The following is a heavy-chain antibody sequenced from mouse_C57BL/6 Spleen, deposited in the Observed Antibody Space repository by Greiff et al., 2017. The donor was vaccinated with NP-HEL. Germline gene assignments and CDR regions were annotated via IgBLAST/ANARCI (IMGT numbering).Heavy chain of an antibody. CDR1: GYTFTSYW. CDR2: IYPGSGST. J-gene: IGHJ3*01. D-gene: IGHD2-4*01. Sequence: QVQLQQPGAELVKPGASVKMSCKASGYTFTSYWITWVKQRPGQGLEWIGDIYPGSGSTNYNEKFKSKATLTVDTSSSTAYRQLSSLTSEDSAVYYCARFYYDYPWFAYWGQGTLVTVSA. CDR3: ARFYYDYPWFAY. V-gene: IGHV1-55*01.